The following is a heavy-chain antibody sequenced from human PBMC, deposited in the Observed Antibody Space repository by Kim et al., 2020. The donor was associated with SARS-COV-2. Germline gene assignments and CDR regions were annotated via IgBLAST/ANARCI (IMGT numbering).Heavy chain of an antibody. CDR3: ARDPPVLVEDRYYYYYAMDV. D-gene: IGHD2-15*01. J-gene: IGHJ6*02. CDR1: GFTFSTYN. CDR2: ISSSSSYI. Sequence: GGSLRLSCAASGFTFSTYNMNWVRQAPGKGLEWVSSISSSSSYIYYAESVKGRFTISRDNAKRSLYLQMNSLRAEDTAVYYCARDPPVLVEDRYYYYYAMDVWGQGTTVTVSS. V-gene: IGHV3-21*01.